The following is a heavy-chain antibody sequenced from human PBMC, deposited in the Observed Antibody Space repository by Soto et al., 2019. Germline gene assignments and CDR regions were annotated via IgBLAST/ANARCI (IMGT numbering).Heavy chain of an antibody. V-gene: IGHV1-8*01. D-gene: IGHD3-3*01. CDR3: ARGLIFGVVIGLYYYYGMDV. Sequence: ASVKVSCKASGYTFTSYDINWVRQATGQGLEWMGWMNPNSGNTGYAQKFQGRVTMTRNTSISTAYMELSSLRSEDTAVYYCARGLIFGVVIGLYYYYGMDVWGQGTTVTVSS. J-gene: IGHJ6*02. CDR2: MNPNSGNT. CDR1: GYTFTSYD.